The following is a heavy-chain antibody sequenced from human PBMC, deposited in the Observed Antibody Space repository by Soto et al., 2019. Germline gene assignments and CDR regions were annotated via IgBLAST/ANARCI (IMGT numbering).Heavy chain of an antibody. CDR3: ARGGYCSRTSCLPEYYFYY. Sequence: GGSLRLSCAASGFTFSSYGMHWVRQAPGKGLEWVAVIWYDGSNKYYADSVKGRFTISRDNSKNTLYLQMNSLRAEDTAVYYCARGGYCSRTSCLPEYYFYYWGQGTLETVSS. D-gene: IGHD2-2*01. CDR1: GFTFSSYG. V-gene: IGHV3-33*01. CDR2: IWYDGSNK. J-gene: IGHJ4*02.